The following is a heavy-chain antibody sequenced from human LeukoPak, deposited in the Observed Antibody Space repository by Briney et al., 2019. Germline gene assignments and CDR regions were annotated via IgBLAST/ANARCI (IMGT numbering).Heavy chain of an antibody. Sequence: SETLSLTCPVSGGSISSSSYYWGWLRQPPGKGLEWIGRIYYSGSTYYNPSLKSRVTISVDTSKNQFSLKLSSVTAADTAVYSCARGQGFSNYFDYWGQGTLVTVSS. CDR2: IYYSGST. CDR1: GGSISSSSYY. D-gene: IGHD3-10*01. V-gene: IGHV4-39*07. CDR3: ARGQGFSNYFDY. J-gene: IGHJ4*02.